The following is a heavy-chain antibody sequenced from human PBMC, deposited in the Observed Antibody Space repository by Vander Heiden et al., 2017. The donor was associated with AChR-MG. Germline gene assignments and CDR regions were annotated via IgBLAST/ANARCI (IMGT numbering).Heavy chain of an antibody. CDR2: ISYDGSNK. J-gene: IGHJ5*02. CDR1: GFTFSSYG. V-gene: IGHV3-30*18. D-gene: IGHD5-18*01. Sequence: QVQLVESGGGVVQPGRSLRLSCAASGFTFSSYGMHWVRQAPGKGLEWVAVISYDGSNKYYADSVKGRFTISRDNSKNTLYLQMNSLRAEDTAVYYCAKDLLQLPPLTANWFDPWGQGTLVTVSS. CDR3: AKDLLQLPPLTANWFDP.